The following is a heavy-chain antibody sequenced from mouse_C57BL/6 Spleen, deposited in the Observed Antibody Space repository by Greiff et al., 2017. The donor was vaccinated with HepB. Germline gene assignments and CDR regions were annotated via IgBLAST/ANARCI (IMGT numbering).Heavy chain of an antibody. V-gene: IGHV5-6*02. Sequence: DVMLVESGGDLVKPGGSLKLSCAASGFTFSSYGMSWVRQTPDKRLEWVATISSGGSYTYYPDSVKGRFTISRDNAKNTLYLQMSSLKSEDTAMYYCARQRDYYGSLDYFDYWGQGTTLTVSS. D-gene: IGHD1-1*01. CDR3: ARQRDYYGSLDYFDY. CDR2: ISSGGSYT. CDR1: GFTFSSYG. J-gene: IGHJ2*01.